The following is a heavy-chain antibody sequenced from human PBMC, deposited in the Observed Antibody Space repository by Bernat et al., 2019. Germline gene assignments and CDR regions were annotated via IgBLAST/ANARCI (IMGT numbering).Heavy chain of an antibody. CDR3: ATNSDYKFDM. J-gene: IGHJ3*02. D-gene: IGHD3-10*01. Sequence: EAQLVEFGGGLVQPGGSLRLSCAASGFTFSTYWMSWVRQAPGKGLEGVANIREDGSGKFSVDSVKGRFTISRDNGKNSLYLQMNSLRAEDTAVYYCATNSDYKFDMWGQGTMVTVSS. V-gene: IGHV3-7*03. CDR1: GFTFSTYW. CDR2: IREDGSGK.